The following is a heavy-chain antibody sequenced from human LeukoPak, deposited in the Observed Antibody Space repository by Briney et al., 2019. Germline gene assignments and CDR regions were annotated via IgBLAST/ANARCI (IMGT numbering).Heavy chain of an antibody. CDR1: GGTFSSYA. J-gene: IGHJ6*03. CDR3: ASEGSRYCSSTSCYGLFHYYYMDV. V-gene: IGHV1-69*05. CDR2: IIPIFGTA. Sequence: SVKVSCKASGGTFSSYAISWVRQAPGQGLEWMGGIIPIFGTANYAQKFQDRVTITTDESTSTAYMELSSLRSEDTAVYYCASEGSRYCSSTSCYGLFHYYYMDVWGKGTTVTVSS. D-gene: IGHD2-2*01.